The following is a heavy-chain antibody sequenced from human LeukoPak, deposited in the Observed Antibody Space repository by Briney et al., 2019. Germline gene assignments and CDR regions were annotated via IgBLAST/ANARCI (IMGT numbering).Heavy chain of an antibody. CDR1: GFTFSSYA. CDR3: AKGGPGGNYYGSGSLD. CDR2: ISYDGSNK. Sequence: PGGSLRLSCAASGFTFSSYAMHWVRQAPGKGLEWVAVISYDGSNKYYADSVKGRFTISRDNSKNTLYLQMNSLRAEDTAVYYCAKGGPGGNYYGSGSLDWGQGTLVTVSS. V-gene: IGHV3-30*04. J-gene: IGHJ4*02. D-gene: IGHD3-10*01.